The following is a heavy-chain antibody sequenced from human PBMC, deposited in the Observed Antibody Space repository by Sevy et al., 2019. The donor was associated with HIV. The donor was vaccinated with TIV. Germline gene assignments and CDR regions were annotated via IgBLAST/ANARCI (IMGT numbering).Heavy chain of an antibody. D-gene: IGHD6-13*01. CDR3: ARDQGKDAPMDV. J-gene: IGHJ6*02. CDR1: GFTFRNYG. Sequence: GGSLRLSCVASGFTFRNYGMHWVRQAPGKGLEGVAVIWHDGKNKNYAESVKGRFTIFRDNSKNTLYLEMNSLRVEDTAGFYCARDQGKDAPMDVWGQGTTVTVSS. V-gene: IGHV3-33*01. CDR2: IWHDGKNK.